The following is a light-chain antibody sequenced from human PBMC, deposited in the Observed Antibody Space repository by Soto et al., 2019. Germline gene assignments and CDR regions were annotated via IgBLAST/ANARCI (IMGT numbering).Light chain of an antibody. CDR2: AES. CDR1: QSSSSY. V-gene: IGKV1-39*01. J-gene: IGKJ4*01. Sequence: DIQMTQSPSSLSASVGDRVTITCLASQSSSSYFNWYQQKPGKAPKLLIYAESSLQSGVPSRFSGSGSGTDFTLTISSLQPEDFATYYCQQCYSTPLTFGGGTKVEIK. CDR3: QQCYSTPLT.